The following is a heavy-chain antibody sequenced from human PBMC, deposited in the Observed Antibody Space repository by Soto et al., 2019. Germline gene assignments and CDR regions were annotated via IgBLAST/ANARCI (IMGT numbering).Heavy chain of an antibody. D-gene: IGHD4-17*01. CDR3: AKSPDYGDYVGPFNNYYMDV. CDR2: ISWNSGSI. V-gene: IGHV3-9*01. Sequence: GGSLRLSCAASGFTFDDYAMHWVRQAPGKGLEWVSGISWNSGSIGYADSVKGRFTISRDNAKNSLYLQMNSLRAEDTALYYCAKSPDYGDYVGPFNNYYMDVWGKGTTVTVSS. CDR1: GFTFDDYA. J-gene: IGHJ6*03.